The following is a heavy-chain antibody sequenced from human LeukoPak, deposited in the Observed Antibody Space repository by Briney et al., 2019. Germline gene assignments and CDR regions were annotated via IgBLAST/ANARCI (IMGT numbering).Heavy chain of an antibody. CDR2: ISYDGSNK. V-gene: IGHV3-30*04. J-gene: IGHJ4*02. CDR3: ARDSRVATRCCYY. CDR1: GFTFSSYA. Sequence: GGSLRLSCAASGFTFSSYAMHWARQAPGKGLEWVAVISYDGSNKYYADSVKGRFTISRDNSKNTLYLQMNSPRAEDTAVYYCARDSRVATRCCYYWGQGTLVTVSS. D-gene: IGHD5-12*01.